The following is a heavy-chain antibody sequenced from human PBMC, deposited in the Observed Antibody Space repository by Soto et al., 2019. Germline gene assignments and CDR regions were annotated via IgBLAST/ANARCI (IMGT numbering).Heavy chain of an antibody. CDR3: ARTVVIAVAGRPDAFDI. D-gene: IGHD6-19*01. Sequence: ASVKVSCKASGYTFTSYGISWVRQAPGQGLEWMGWISAYNGNTNYAQKLQGRVTMTTNTSTSTAYMELRSLRSEDTAVYYCARTVVIAVAGRPDAFDIWGQGTMVTVSS. CDR1: GYTFTSYG. J-gene: IGHJ3*02. CDR2: ISAYNGNT. V-gene: IGHV1-18*01.